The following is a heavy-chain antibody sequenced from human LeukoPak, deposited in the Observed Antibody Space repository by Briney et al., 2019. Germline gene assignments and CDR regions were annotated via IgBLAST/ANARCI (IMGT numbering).Heavy chain of an antibody. CDR1: GGTFSSYA. J-gene: IGHJ4*02. CDR3: ARDSGYSSSWYPKMAYYFDY. CDR2: IIPIFGTA. Sequence: SVKVSCKASGGTFSSYAISWVRQAPGQGLEWMGRIIPIFGTANYAQKFQGRVTIATDESTSTAYMELSSLRSEDTAVYYCARDSGYSSSWYPKMAYYFDYWGQGTLVTVSS. V-gene: IGHV1-69*05. D-gene: IGHD6-13*01.